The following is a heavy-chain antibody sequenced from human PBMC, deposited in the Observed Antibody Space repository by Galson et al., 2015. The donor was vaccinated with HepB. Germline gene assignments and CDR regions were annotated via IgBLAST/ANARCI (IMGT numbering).Heavy chain of an antibody. J-gene: IGHJ3*02. CDR1: GFTFSSYA. CDR3: TTDFNGSGWRDDAFDI. D-gene: IGHD6-19*01. CDR2: ISYDGSNK. Sequence: SLRLSCAASGFTFSSYAMHWVRQAPGKGLEWVAVISYDGSNKYYADSVKGRFTISRDDSKNTLYLQMNSLKTEDTAVYYCTTDFNGSGWRDDAFDIWGQGTMVTVSS. V-gene: IGHV3-30*04.